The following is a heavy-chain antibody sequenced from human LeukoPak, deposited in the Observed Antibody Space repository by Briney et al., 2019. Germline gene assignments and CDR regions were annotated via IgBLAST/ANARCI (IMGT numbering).Heavy chain of an antibody. Sequence: SETLSLTCAVYGGSFSGYYWSWIRQPPGKGPEWIGEINHSGSTNYNPSLKSRVTISVDTSKNQFSLKLSSVTAADTAVYYCAREPKSVLRFLEWLGAYFDYWGQGTLVTVSS. CDR2: INHSGST. D-gene: IGHD3-3*01. CDR1: GGSFSGYY. J-gene: IGHJ4*02. CDR3: AREPKSVLRFLEWLGAYFDY. V-gene: IGHV4-34*01.